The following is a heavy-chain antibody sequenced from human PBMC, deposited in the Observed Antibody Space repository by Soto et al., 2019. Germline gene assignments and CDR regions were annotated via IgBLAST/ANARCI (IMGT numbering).Heavy chain of an antibody. V-gene: IGHV4-59*08. Sequence: QVQLQESGPGLVKPSETLSLTCTVSGGSISSYYWSWIRQPPGKGLEWIGYIYYSGSTNYNPSLMSPVTISVDTSKNQFSLKLSSVTAADTAVYYCARLYGLDAFDIWGQGTMVTVSS. J-gene: IGHJ3*02. D-gene: IGHD3-16*02. CDR1: GGSISSYY. CDR3: ARLYGLDAFDI. CDR2: IYYSGST.